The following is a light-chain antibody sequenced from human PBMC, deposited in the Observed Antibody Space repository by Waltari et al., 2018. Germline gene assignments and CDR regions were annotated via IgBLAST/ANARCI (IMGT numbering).Light chain of an antibody. CDR2: WAS. J-gene: IGKJ2*01. Sequence: DILMTQSPDSLSVSLGERATINCKSSQSVFYSSYNKNDLAWYQQKPGQPPKLLIYWASTRESGVPDRFSGSGSGTDFTLTISSLQAEDVAVYYCHQYYSIPYTFGQGTKLEVK. CDR1: QSVFYSSYNKND. V-gene: IGKV4-1*01. CDR3: HQYYSIPYT.